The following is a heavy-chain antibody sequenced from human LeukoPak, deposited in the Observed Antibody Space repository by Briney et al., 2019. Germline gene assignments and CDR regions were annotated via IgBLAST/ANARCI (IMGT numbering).Heavy chain of an antibody. V-gene: IGHV3-23*01. CDR2: ISGGGDAT. D-gene: IGHD2-2*01. CDR1: DFSFITYA. CDR3: ARAPLHLAMYHYFDY. J-gene: IGHJ4*02. Sequence: PGGSLRLSCAASDFSFITYAMSWVRQAPGKGLEWVSTISGGGDATYYADSVKGRFTISRDNAKKSLYLQMNSLRAEDTAVYYCARAPLHLAMYHYFDYWGQGTLVTVSS.